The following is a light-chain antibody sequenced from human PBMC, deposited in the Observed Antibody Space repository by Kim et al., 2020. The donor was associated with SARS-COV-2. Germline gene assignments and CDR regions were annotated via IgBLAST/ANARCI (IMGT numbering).Light chain of an antibody. CDR3: QKYTKWPTT. V-gene: IGKV3-15*01. Sequence: EIVMTQSPVTLSVSPGEIATLSCRASQSVSSNLAWYQQKPGQAPRLLIYDASTTATGIPARFSGSGSGTEFTLTISSLQSEDFTFYYCQKYTKWPTTFGGGTKLEI. J-gene: IGKJ4*01. CDR1: QSVSSN. CDR2: DAS.